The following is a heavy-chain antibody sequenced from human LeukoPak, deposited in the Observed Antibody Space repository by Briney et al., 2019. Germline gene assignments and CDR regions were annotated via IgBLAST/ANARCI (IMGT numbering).Heavy chain of an antibody. D-gene: IGHD3-10*01. CDR2: ISGSGGST. Sequence: PGGSLRLSCAASGFTFSSYAMSWVRQAPGKGLEWVSAISGSGGSTYYADSVEGRFTISRDNSKNTLYLQMNSLRAEDTAVYYCAKHGGITMVRGVYFDYWGQGTLVTVSS. V-gene: IGHV3-23*01. CDR1: GFTFSSYA. J-gene: IGHJ4*02. CDR3: AKHGGITMVRGVYFDY.